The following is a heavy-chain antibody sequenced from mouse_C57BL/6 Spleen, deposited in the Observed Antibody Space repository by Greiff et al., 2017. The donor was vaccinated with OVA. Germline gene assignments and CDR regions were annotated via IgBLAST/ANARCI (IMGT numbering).Heavy chain of an antibody. CDR3: ARSFTTVVGRDWYFDV. J-gene: IGHJ1*03. D-gene: IGHD1-1*01. V-gene: IGHV1-26*01. CDR1: GYTFTDYY. CDR2: INPNNGGT. Sequence: VQLQQSGPELVKPGASVKISCKASGYTFTDYYMNWVKQSHGKSLEWIGDINPNNGGTSYNQKLKGKATLTVAKSASTAYMELRSLTSEDSAVYYCARSFTTVVGRDWYFDVWGTGTTVTVSS.